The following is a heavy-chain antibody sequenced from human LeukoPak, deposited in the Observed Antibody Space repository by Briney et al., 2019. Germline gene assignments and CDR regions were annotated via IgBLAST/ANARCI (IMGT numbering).Heavy chain of an antibody. V-gene: IGHV4-39*01. CDR1: GGSISSSSYY. D-gene: IGHD3-22*01. J-gene: IGHJ4*02. Sequence: PSETLSLTCTVSGGSISSSSYYWGWIRQPPGKGLEWIGSIYYSGSTYYNPSLKSRVTISVDTSKNQFSLKLSSVTAADTAVYYCARHTGPTYYYDSSGYLFDYWGQGTLVTVSS. CDR2: IYYSGST. CDR3: ARHTGPTYYYDSSGYLFDY.